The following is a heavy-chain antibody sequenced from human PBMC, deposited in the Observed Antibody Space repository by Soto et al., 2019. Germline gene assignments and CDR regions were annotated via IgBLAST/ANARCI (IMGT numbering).Heavy chain of an antibody. CDR2: IIPIFGTA. D-gene: IGHD2-2*01. CDR3: ARGLIVVVPAAEYNWFDP. CDR1: GGTFSSYA. Sequence: SVKVSCKASGGTFSSYAISWVRQAPGQGLEWMGGIIPIFGTANYAQKFQGRVTITADESTSTAYMELSSLRSEDTAVYYCARGLIVVVPAAEYNWFDPWGQGTLVTVSS. V-gene: IGHV1-69*13. J-gene: IGHJ5*02.